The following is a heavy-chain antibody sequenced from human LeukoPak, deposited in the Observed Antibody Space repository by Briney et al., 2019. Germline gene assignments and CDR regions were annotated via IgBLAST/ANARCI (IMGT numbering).Heavy chain of an antibody. D-gene: IGHD4-17*01. CDR1: GGSISSGGYY. CDR2: IHYSGST. CDR3: ARSPAGMMTTYGPRYDY. J-gene: IGHJ4*02. V-gene: IGHV4-31*03. Sequence: SQTLSLTCTVSGGSISSGGYYWSWIRQHPGKGLEWIGYIHYSGSTYYNPSLKSRVTISVDTSKNRFSLKLSSVTAADTAVYYCARSPAGMMTTYGPRYDYWGQGTLVTVSS.